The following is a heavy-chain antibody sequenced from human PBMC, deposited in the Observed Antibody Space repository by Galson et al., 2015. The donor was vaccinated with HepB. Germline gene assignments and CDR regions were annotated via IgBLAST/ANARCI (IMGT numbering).Heavy chain of an antibody. CDR1: GYSFTSYW. CDR3: ASRSGQQLGNGNWFDP. CDR2: IYPGDSDT. D-gene: IGHD6-13*01. J-gene: IGHJ5*02. Sequence: QSGAEVKKPGESLKISCKGSGYSFTSYWIGWVRQMPGKGLEWMGIIYPGDSDTRYSPSFQGQVTISADKSISTTYLQWSSLKASDTAMYYCASRSGQQLGNGNWFDPWGQGTLVTVSS. V-gene: IGHV5-51*01.